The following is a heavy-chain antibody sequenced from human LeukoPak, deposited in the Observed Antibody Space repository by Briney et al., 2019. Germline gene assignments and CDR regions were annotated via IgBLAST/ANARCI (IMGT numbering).Heavy chain of an antibody. D-gene: IGHD1-1*01. V-gene: IGHV3-11*01. Sequence: GGSLRLSCAASGFTFSDYYMSWIRQAPGKGLEWVSYISSSGSTIYYADSVKGRFTISRDNAKNSLYLQMDSLRAEDTAVYYCARGPNNWIDRYFDYWGQGTLVTVSS. CDR1: GFTFSDYY. CDR2: ISSSGSTI. CDR3: ARGPNNWIDRYFDY. J-gene: IGHJ4*02.